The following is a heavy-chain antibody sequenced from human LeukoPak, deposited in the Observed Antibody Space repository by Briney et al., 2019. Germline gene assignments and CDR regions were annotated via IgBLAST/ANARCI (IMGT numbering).Heavy chain of an antibody. CDR1: GYTFTSYY. Sequence: ASVEVSCKASGYTFTSYYMHWVRQAPGQGLEWMGIINPSGGSTSYAQKFQGRVTMTRDTSTSTVYMELSSLRSEDTAVYYCARAYCGGDCYHRGIDYWGQGTLVTVSS. V-gene: IGHV1-46*01. CDR3: ARAYCGGDCYHRGIDY. D-gene: IGHD2-21*02. J-gene: IGHJ4*02. CDR2: INPSGGST.